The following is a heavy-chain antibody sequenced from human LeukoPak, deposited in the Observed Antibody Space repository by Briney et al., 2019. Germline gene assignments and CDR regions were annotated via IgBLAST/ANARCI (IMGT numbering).Heavy chain of an antibody. CDR2: IKSRSENEET. D-gene: IGHD1-1*01. CDR1: GFIFSDAW. V-gene: IGHV3-15*01. Sequence: GGSLRLSCAASGFIFSDAWMTWVRHIPGKGLEWVGCIKSRSENEETKYAARVTGRFTISRDDSRNTLYLQMNSLKIEDTALYYCVTDGTANSYVGFNPWGQGTLVTVSS. CDR3: VTDGTANSYVGFNP. J-gene: IGHJ5*02.